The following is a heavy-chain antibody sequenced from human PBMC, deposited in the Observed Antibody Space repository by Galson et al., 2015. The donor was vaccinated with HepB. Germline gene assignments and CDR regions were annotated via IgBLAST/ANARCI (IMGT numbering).Heavy chain of an antibody. CDR2: IIPIFGTA. CDR1: GGTFSSYA. Sequence: SVKVSCKASGGTFSSYAISWVRQAPGQGLEWMGGIIPIFGTANYAQKFQGRVTITADKSTSTAYMELSSLRSEDTAVYYCARDDGYYDSSGYPPGQNAFDIWGQGTMVTVSS. J-gene: IGHJ3*02. CDR3: ARDDGYYDSSGYPPGQNAFDI. V-gene: IGHV1-69*06. D-gene: IGHD3-22*01.